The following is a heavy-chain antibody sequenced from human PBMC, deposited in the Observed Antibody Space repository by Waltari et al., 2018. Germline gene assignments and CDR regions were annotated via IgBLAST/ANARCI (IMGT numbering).Heavy chain of an antibody. CDR2: MSYNGRNI. Sequence: QVQLVESGGGVVQPGRSLRLSCVASGFTFSSYAMPWVRQAPGKGLEWVAVMSYNGRNIYYVDSVKGRFTISRDNSKKMLYMQMNSLRTEDTAIYYCARDYCDRTNCHGMDVWGQGTTVTVS. CDR1: GFTFSSYA. V-gene: IGHV3-30*04. CDR3: ARDYCDRTNCHGMDV. J-gene: IGHJ6*02. D-gene: IGHD3-22*01.